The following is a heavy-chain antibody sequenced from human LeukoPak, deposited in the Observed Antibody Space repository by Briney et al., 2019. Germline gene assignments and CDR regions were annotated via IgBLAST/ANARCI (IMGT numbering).Heavy chain of an antibody. CDR1: GGSFSSYY. CDR3: ARGDYGDYVV. J-gene: IGHJ4*02. CDR2: VYSTGST. V-gene: IGHV4-4*07. D-gene: IGHD4-17*01. Sequence: SETLSLTCTVSGGSFSSYYWSWIRQPAGKGLEWIGRVYSTGSTNYNPSLKSRVTISVDTSKNQFSLKVSSVTAADTAVYYCARGDYGDYVVWGQGTLVTVSS.